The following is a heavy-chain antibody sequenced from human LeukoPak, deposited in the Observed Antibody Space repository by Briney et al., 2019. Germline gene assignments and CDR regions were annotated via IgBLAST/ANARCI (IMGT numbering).Heavy chain of an antibody. CDR1: GYSFTSYW. J-gene: IGHJ3*02. CDR3: ARWAYHYGGKEGAFDI. Sequence: GESLKISCKGSGYSFTSYWIGWVRQMPGKGLEWMGIIYPGDSDTRYSPSFQGQVTISADKSISTAYLQWSSLKASDTAMYYCARWAYHYGGKEGAFDIWGQGTTVTVSS. CDR2: IYPGDSDT. V-gene: IGHV5-51*01. D-gene: IGHD4-23*01.